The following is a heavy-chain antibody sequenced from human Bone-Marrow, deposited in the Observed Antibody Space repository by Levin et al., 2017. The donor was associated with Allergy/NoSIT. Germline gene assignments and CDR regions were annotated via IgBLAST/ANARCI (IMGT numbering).Heavy chain of an antibody. J-gene: IGHJ4*02. CDR2: ISWNTDSI. CDR1: GFKFDDYA. Sequence: AGGSLRLSCAASGFKFDDYAMHWVRQAPGKGLEWVSSISWNTDSIGYADSVKGRFTISRDNAKSSLYLQMNSLRADDTAVYYCAKDIQGVVAAGLDYWGQGTLVTVSS. D-gene: IGHD6-13*01. CDR3: AKDIQGVVAAGLDY. V-gene: IGHV3-9*01.